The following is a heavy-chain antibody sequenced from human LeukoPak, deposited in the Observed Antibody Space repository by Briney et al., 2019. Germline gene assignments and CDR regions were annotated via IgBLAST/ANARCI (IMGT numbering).Heavy chain of an antibody. CDR1: GFTFSSYV. V-gene: IGHV3-33*01. D-gene: IGHD6-19*01. Sequence: PGGSLRLSCAASGFTFSSYVMLWVRQAPGKGLEWVAVIWYDGSNKYYADSVKGRFTISRDNSKNTLYLQMNSLRAEDTAVYYCARGGIAVAGTLNVGYWGQGTLVTVSS. J-gene: IGHJ4*02. CDR2: IWYDGSNK. CDR3: ARGGIAVAGTLNVGY.